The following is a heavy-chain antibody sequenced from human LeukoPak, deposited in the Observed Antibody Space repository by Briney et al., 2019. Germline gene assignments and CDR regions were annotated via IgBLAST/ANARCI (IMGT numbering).Heavy chain of an antibody. CDR1: GFTFSDYN. D-gene: IGHD4-17*01. CDR2: ISRSGSTK. V-gene: IGHV3-11*01. J-gene: IGHJ4*02. CDR3: AKGSGDYYLY. Sequence: GGSLRLSCAASGFTFSDYNMRWIRQAPGKGLEWVSSISRSGSTKYYADSVKGRFTISRDNAKNSLFLQMNSLRAEDTAVYYCAKGSGDYYLYWGQGTLVTVSS.